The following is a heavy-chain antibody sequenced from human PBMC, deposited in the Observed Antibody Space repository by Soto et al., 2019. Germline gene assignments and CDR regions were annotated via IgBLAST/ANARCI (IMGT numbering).Heavy chain of an antibody. D-gene: IGHD2-15*01. CDR1: GGSVESSSC. J-gene: IGHJ6*02. CDR2: IYHIGTF. V-gene: IGHV4-4*02. Sequence: QVRLKESGPGLVKPSGTLSLTCAVSGGSVESSSCWSWVRQAPGKGLEWIGEIYHIGTFNYNPSLASRVSVSVDKSTNQFSLNLNSVTAADTAVYYCVRSVPAATWAYNGMDVWGQGTTVTVSS. CDR3: VRSVPAATWAYNGMDV.